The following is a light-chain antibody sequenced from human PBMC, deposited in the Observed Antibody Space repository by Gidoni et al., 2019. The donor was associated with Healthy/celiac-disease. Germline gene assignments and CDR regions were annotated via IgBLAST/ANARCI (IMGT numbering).Light chain of an antibody. Sequence: DIQMTQSPSSLSASVGDRVTITCRASQSISSYLNWYQQKPGKAPQLLIYAASSLQSGVPSRFSGSGSGTDFTLTISSLQPEDFATYSCQQSYRTPRTFGQGTKLEIK. CDR1: QSISSY. CDR2: AAS. V-gene: IGKV1-39*01. CDR3: QQSYRTPRT. J-gene: IGKJ2*01.